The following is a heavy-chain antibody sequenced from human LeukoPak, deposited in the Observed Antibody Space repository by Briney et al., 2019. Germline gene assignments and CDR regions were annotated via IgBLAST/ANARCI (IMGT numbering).Heavy chain of an antibody. CDR3: ARGRGFSGYDPFDY. D-gene: IGHD5-12*01. V-gene: IGHV1-2*02. J-gene: IGHJ4*02. Sequence: ASVKVSCKASGYTFTGYFIHWVRQAPGQGLEWMGWINPNSGGKNFAQKFQGRVTVTGDTSISTVYMEVSRLRSDDTAIYYCARGRGFSGYDPFDYWGQGTLVTVSS. CDR1: GYTFTGYF. CDR2: INPNSGGK.